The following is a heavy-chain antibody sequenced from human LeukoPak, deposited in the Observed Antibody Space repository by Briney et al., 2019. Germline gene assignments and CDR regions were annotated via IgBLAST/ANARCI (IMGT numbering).Heavy chain of an antibody. D-gene: IGHD2-2*02. CDR3: ARVRGYCSSTSCYTVSGY. Sequence: GGSLRLSCAASGFTFSSYWMSWVRQAPGKGLEWVANIKQDGSEKYYVDSVKGRFTISRDNAKNSLYLQMNSLRAEDTAVYYCARVRGYCSSTSCYTVSGYWGQGTLVTVSS. CDR2: IKQDGSEK. J-gene: IGHJ4*02. V-gene: IGHV3-7*01. CDR1: GFTFSSYW.